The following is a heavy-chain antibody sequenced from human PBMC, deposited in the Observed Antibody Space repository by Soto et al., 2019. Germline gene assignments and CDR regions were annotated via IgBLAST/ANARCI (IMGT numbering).Heavy chain of an antibody. J-gene: IGHJ6*02. CDR2: IYTSGST. CDR3: ARGGPYYDFWSGSRNYYGMDV. D-gene: IGHD3-3*01. CDR1: GGSISSYY. Sequence: SETLSLTCTVSGGSISSYYWSWIRQPAGRGLEWIGRIYTSGSTNYNPSLKSRVTMSVDTSKNQFSLKLSSVTAADTAVYYCARGGPYYDFWSGSRNYYGMDVWGQGTTVTGSS. V-gene: IGHV4-4*07.